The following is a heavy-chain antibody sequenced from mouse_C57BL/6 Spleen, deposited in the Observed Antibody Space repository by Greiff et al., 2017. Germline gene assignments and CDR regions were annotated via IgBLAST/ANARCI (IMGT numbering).Heavy chain of an antibody. J-gene: IGHJ3*01. CDR3: ASRHLGLGFAD. CDR2: ISSGSSTI. CDR1: GFTFSDYG. V-gene: IGHV5-17*01. Sequence: EVQVVDSGGGLVKPGGSLKLSCAASGFTFSDYGMHWVRQAPEKGLEWVAYISSGSSTIYYADTVKGLFTISRDNAKNTLFLQMTSLRSEDTAMYYCASRHLGLGFADWGQGTLVTVSA. D-gene: IGHD4-1*01.